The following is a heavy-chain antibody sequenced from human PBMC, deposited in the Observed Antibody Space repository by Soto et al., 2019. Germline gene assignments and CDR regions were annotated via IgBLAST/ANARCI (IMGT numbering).Heavy chain of an antibody. CDR3: ARALWSSAFDI. CDR1: GYTFTGYY. D-gene: IGHD3-10*01. CDR2: INPNSGGT. Sequence: ASVKVSCKASGYTFTGYYMHCLGQPPGQGLEWMGWINPNSGGTNYAQKFQGRITMTRDTSISTAYMELSRLRSDDTAVYYCARALWSSAFDIWGQGTMVTVSS. J-gene: IGHJ3*02. V-gene: IGHV1-2*02.